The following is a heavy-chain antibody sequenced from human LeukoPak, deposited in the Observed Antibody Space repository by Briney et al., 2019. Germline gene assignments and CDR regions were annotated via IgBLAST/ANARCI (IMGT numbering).Heavy chain of an antibody. CDR3: ARVQDGECFDY. CDR2: IWYDGSNK. CDR1: GFTFSSYG. D-gene: IGHD3-10*01. Sequence: GGSLRLSCAASGFTFSSYGMHWVRQAPGKGLEWVAVIWYDGSNKYYADSVKGRFTISRDNSKNTLYLQMNSLRAEATAVYYRARVQDGECFDYWGQGTLVTVSS. V-gene: IGHV3-33*01. J-gene: IGHJ4*02.